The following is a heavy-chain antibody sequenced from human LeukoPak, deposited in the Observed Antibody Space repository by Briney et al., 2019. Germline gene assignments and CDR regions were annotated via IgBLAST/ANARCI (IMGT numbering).Heavy chain of an antibody. CDR1: GFTFSSYE. V-gene: IGHV3-20*04. Sequence: GGSLRLSCAASGFTFSSYEMNWVRQTPGKGLEWVSGINWNGGSTGYADSVKGRFTISRDNAKNSLYLQMNSLRAEDTALYFCARAAYNWNDGWFDPWGQGTLVTVSS. CDR3: ARAAYNWNDGWFDP. J-gene: IGHJ5*02. D-gene: IGHD1-1*01. CDR2: INWNGGST.